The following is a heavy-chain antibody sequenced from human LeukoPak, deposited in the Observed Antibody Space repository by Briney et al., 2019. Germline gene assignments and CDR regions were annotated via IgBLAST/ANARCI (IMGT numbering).Heavy chain of an antibody. D-gene: IGHD6-13*01. Sequence: GGSLRPSCAACGFTFINYVMHWVRQAPGKGLEWVAIIWFDGTNKYYADSVKGRFTISRDNSKDALYLQMNSLRAEDTAVYYCARAQPSSSWTGFHLWGQGPMVTVSS. CDR2: IWFDGTNK. V-gene: IGHV3-33*01. J-gene: IGHJ3*01. CDR3: ARAQPSSSWTGFHL. CDR1: GFTFINYV.